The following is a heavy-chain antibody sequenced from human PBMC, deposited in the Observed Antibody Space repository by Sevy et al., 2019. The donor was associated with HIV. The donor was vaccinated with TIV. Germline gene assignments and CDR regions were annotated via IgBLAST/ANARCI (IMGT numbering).Heavy chain of an antibody. CDR2: IRNDGSHE. CDR1: GFTFSNHA. Sequence: GALRLSCTASGFTFSNHAMHWVRQGPGKGPEWVAFIRNDGSHEYYADSVKGRFTISRDNSKNTLYLQMNSLRPEDTAVYYCARDRKVLLVVYAIPFDAFDIWGQGTMVTVSS. J-gene: IGHJ3*02. D-gene: IGHD2-8*02. V-gene: IGHV3-30*02. CDR3: ARDRKVLLVVYAIPFDAFDI.